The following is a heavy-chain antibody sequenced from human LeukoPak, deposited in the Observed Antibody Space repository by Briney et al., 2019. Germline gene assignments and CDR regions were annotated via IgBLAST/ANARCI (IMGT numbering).Heavy chain of an antibody. CDR3: ARDLSDILDSDY. D-gene: IGHD2-8*01. CDR2: INPNSGGT. Sequence: GASVKVSCKASGYTLTGYYMHWVRQAPGQGLEWMGWINPNSGGTNYAQKFQGRVTMTRDASISTAYMDLSRLRSDDTAVYYCARDLSDILDSDYWGQGTLVTVSS. V-gene: IGHV1-2*02. CDR1: GYTLTGYY. J-gene: IGHJ4*02.